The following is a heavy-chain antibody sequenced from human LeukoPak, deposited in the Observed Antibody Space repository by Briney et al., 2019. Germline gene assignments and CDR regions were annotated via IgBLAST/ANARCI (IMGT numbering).Heavy chain of an antibody. V-gene: IGHV3-21*01. CDR1: GFTFSSYS. CDR3: ARVPPVKYYYDSSGYTYYFDY. D-gene: IGHD3-22*01. J-gene: IGHJ4*02. Sequence: GGSLRLSCAASGFTFSSYSMNWVRQAPGKGLEWVSCISSSSSYIYYADSVKGRFTISRDNAKNSLYLQMNSLRAEDTAVYYCARVPPVKYYYDSSGYTYYFDYWGQGTLVTVSS. CDR2: ISSSSSYI.